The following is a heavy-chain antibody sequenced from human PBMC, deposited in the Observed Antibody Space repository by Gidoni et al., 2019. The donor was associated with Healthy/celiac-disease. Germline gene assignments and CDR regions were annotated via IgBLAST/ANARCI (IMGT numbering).Heavy chain of an antibody. D-gene: IGHD2-15*01. Sequence: EVQLLLSRAGSVHPGASLRLSCSVSGFTFSSYWMSWVRQAPGKGLEWVANRKQDGSEKYYVDSVKDRFTISRDNAKNSLYLKMNSLRAEDTAVYYCARADYSSDYWGQGTLVTVSS. CDR2: RKQDGSEK. V-gene: IGHV3-7*05. J-gene: IGHJ4*02. CDR1: GFTFSSYW. CDR3: ARADYSSDY.